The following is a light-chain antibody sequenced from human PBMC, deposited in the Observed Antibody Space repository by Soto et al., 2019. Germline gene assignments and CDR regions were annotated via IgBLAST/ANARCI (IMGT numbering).Light chain of an antibody. CDR2: KAS. CDR1: QSISSW. CDR3: QQYNSYSPT. V-gene: IGKV1-5*03. J-gene: IGKJ1*01. Sequence: DIQMTQSPSTLSASVGDRVTITCRASQSISSWSAWYQQKPGKAPKLLIYKASSLESGVPSRFSGSGSGTEFPLTISSLQPDDFATYYCQQYNSYSPTFGQGTKVDIK.